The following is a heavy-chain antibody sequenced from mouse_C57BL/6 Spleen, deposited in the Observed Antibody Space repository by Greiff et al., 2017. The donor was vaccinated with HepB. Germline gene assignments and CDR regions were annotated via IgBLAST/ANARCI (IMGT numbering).Heavy chain of an antibody. V-gene: IGHV1-26*01. CDR1: GYTFTDYY. D-gene: IGHD1-1*01. J-gene: IGHJ2*01. Sequence: VQLQQSGPELVKPGASVKISCKASGYTFTDYYMNWVKQSHGKSLEWIGDINPNNGGTSYNQKFKGKATLTVDKSSRTAYMELRSLTSEDSAVYYCARYYGSSYFDYWGQGTTLTVSS. CDR3: ARYYGSSYFDY. CDR2: INPNNGGT.